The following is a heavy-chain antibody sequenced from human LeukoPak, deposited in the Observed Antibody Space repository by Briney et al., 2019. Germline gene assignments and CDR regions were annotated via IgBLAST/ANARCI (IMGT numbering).Heavy chain of an antibody. CDR1: GFTFSSYA. V-gene: IGHV3-23*01. Sequence: GGSLRLSCAASGFTFSSYAMSWVRQAPGKGLEWVSAISGSGGSTYYADSVKGRFTISRDNSKNTLYLQMNSLRAEDTAVYYCAKPSAVDFWSGYHFDYWGQGTLVTVSS. CDR2: ISGSGGST. D-gene: IGHD3-3*01. J-gene: IGHJ4*02. CDR3: AKPSAVDFWSGYHFDY.